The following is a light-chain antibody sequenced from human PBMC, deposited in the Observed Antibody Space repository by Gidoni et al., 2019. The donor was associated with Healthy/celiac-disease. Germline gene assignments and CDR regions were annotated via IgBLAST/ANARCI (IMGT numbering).Light chain of an antibody. CDR1: ALPKQY. CDR2: KDS. CDR3: QSADSSGTYRV. J-gene: IGLJ3*02. Sequence: SYELTQPPSVSVSPGQTARITCSGDALPKQYAYWYQQKPGQAPVLVIYKDSERPSGIPDRCSGSSSVTTVTLTISGVQAEDEADYSCQSADSSGTYRVFGGVTKLTVL. V-gene: IGLV3-25*03.